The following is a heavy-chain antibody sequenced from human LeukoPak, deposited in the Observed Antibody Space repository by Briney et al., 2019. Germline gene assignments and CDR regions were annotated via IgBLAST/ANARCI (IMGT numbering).Heavy chain of an antibody. V-gene: IGHV4-59*02. CDR1: GGSVSGYY. Sequence: SETLSLTCTVSGGSVSGYYWSWIRQPPGKGLKWTGYIYYSGSTNYNPSLKSRVTISVDTSENQFSLKLTSVTAADTAVYYCARDREYSSSGLVWFDPWGHGILVTVSS. CDR3: ARDREYSSSGLVWFDP. CDR2: IYYSGST. D-gene: IGHD6-6*01. J-gene: IGHJ5*02.